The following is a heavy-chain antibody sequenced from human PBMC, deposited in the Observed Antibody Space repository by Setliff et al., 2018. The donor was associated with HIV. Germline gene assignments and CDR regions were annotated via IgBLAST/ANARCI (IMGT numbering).Heavy chain of an antibody. CDR2: ISGSGDIT. V-gene: IGHV3-23*01. CDR1: GFSFRSYA. CDR3: AKTQTVITVYGPFDS. D-gene: IGHD4-4*01. Sequence: PGESLKISCAASGFSFRSYAVSWVRQAPGKGLEWVSVISGSGDITYYRESVKGRFTVSRDNSNNPVYLQMNSLRAEDTAMYYCAKTQTVITVYGPFDSWGQGTPVTV. J-gene: IGHJ4*02.